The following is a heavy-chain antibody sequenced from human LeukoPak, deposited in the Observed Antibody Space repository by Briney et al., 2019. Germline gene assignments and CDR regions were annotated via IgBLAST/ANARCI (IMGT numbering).Heavy chain of an antibody. CDR3: ARDRYGRYFDY. Sequence: SETLSLTCTVSGGSISNYYWSWIRQPPGKGLEWIGYIYYSGSTNYDPSLKSRVTISVDTSKNQFSLKLSSVTAADTAVYYCARDRYGRYFDYWGQGTLVTVSS. CDR2: IYYSGST. J-gene: IGHJ4*02. D-gene: IGHD5-18*01. CDR1: GGSISNYY. V-gene: IGHV4-59*01.